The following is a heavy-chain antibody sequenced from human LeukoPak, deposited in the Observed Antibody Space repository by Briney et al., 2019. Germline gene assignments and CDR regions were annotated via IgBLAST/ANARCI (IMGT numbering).Heavy chain of an antibody. CDR2: ISAYNGDT. CDR3: ARAPQQLASRVDF. J-gene: IGHJ4*02. V-gene: IGHV1-18*01. CDR1: GYTFNNYA. D-gene: IGHD6-13*01. Sequence: ASVKVSCKASGYTFNNYAISWVRQAPGRGLEWMGWISAYNGDTKFAQKFQGRVTMTTDTSTSTAYMELRSLRSDDTAVYYCARAPQQLASRVDFWGQGTLVTVSS.